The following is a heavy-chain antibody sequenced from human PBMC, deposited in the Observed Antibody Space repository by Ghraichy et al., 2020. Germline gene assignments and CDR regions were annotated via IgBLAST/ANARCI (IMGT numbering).Heavy chain of an antibody. J-gene: IGHJ6*02. Sequence: GALSLTCAVYGGSFSGYYWSWIRQPPGKGLEWIGEINHRGSTNYNPSLKSRVTISVDTSKNQFSLKLSSVTAADTAVYYCARGLGVVVPAANSPSPIGEYYYYYYGMDVWGQGTTVTVSS. CDR2: INHRGST. V-gene: IGHV4-34*01. D-gene: IGHD2-2*01. CDR1: GGSFSGYY. CDR3: ARGLGVVVPAANSPSPIGEYYYYYYGMDV.